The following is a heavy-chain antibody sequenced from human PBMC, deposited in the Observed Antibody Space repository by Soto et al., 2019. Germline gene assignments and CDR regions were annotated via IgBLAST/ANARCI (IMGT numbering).Heavy chain of an antibody. J-gene: IGHJ4*02. Sequence: ASVKVSFKASGPAFTSYAMHWVRQAPGQRLEWMGWINAGNGNTKYSQKFQGRVTITRDTSASTAYMELSSLRSEDTAVYYCARVGGYECCSGYSDLFAYWGQGTLVTVSS. CDR2: INAGNGNT. CDR3: ARVGGYECCSGYSDLFAY. CDR1: GPAFTSYA. V-gene: IGHV1-3*01. D-gene: IGHD3-3*01.